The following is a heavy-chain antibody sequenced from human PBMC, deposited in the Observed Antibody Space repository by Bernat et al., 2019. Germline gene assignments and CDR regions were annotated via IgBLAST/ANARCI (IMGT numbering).Heavy chain of an antibody. CDR2: INHSGST. D-gene: IGHD3-16*02. V-gene: IGHV4-34*01. CDR1: GGSFSGYY. Sequence: QVQLQQWGAGLLKPSETLSLTCAVYGGSFSGYYWSWIRQPPGKGLEWIGEINHSGSTNYNPSLKSRVTISVETSKDQVYPKLSLVTGADTAVYYWARGSSHWGSYRYTDYFDYWGQGTLVTVSS. CDR3: ARGSSHWGSYRYTDYFDY. J-gene: IGHJ4*02.